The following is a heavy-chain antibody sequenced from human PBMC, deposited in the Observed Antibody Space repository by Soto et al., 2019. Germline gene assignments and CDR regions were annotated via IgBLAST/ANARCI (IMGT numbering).Heavy chain of an antibody. CDR3: TRGAGFFYGVDV. CDR2: ISFGGSTI. J-gene: IGHJ6*02. V-gene: IGHV3-48*03. CDR1: GFSFGDYE. D-gene: IGHD3-10*01. Sequence: QPGGSLRLSCAASGFSFGDYEMNWVRQAPGKGLEWIAHISFGGSTIYYADSVKGRFSISRDNSKNFLYLQMSGLRADDSAVYYCTRGAGFFYGVDVWGLGTTVTVSS.